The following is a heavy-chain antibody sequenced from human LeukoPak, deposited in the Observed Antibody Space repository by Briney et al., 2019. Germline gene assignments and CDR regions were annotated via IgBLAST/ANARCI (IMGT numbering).Heavy chain of an antibody. Sequence: GGSLRLSCAASGFTFSSYWMHWVRQAPGKGLVWVSRIKSDGSSTNYADSVKGRFTISRDNAENTLYLQMNSLRAEDTAVYYCARGGDIWRSRRSGADWFDPWGQGTLVTVSS. D-gene: IGHD2-15*01. CDR3: ARGGDIWRSRRSGADWFDP. CDR2: IKSDGSST. CDR1: GFTFSSYW. J-gene: IGHJ5*02. V-gene: IGHV3-74*01.